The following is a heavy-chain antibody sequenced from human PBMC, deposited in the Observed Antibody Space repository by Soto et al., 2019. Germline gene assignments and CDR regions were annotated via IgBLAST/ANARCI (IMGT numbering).Heavy chain of an antibody. CDR3: ASCIAARPDYYYYYMDV. J-gene: IGHJ6*03. Sequence: ESVGGVVQPGRSLRLSCAASGFTFSSYGMHWVRQAPGKGLEWVAVIWYDGSNKYYADSVKGRFTISRDNSKNTLYLQMNSLRAEDTAVYYCASCIAARPDYYYYYMDVWGKGTTVTVSS. V-gene: IGHV3-33*01. CDR2: IWYDGSNK. CDR1: GFTFSSYG. D-gene: IGHD6-6*01.